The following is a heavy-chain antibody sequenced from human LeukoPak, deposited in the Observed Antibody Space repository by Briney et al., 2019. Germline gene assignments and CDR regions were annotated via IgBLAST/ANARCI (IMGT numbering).Heavy chain of an antibody. CDR3: ARGGYYDSSGSFDY. Sequence: GGSLRLSCAASGFTFSNYAMYWVRQAPGRGLEYVSAICTNGGSTDYANSVKGRFTISRDNSDNRVFLQMGTLRAEDMAVYYCARGGYYDSSGSFDYWGQGILVTVSS. V-gene: IGHV3-64*01. D-gene: IGHD3-22*01. CDR1: GFTFSNYA. J-gene: IGHJ4*02. CDR2: ICTNGGST.